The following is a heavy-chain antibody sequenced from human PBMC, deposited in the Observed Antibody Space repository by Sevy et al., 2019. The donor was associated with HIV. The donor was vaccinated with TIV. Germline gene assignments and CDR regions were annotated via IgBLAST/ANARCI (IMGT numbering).Heavy chain of an antibody. V-gene: IGHV3-30-3*01. Sequence: GGSLRLSCAASGFTFSSYVMHWVRQAPGKGLEWVAVISYDGSNKYYADSVKGRFTISRDNSKNTLYLQMNSLRAEDTAVYYCARETVYISSPIYYGMDVWGQGTTVTVSS. CDR3: ARETVYISSPIYYGMDV. D-gene: IGHD6-6*01. CDR1: GFTFSSYV. CDR2: ISYDGSNK. J-gene: IGHJ6*02.